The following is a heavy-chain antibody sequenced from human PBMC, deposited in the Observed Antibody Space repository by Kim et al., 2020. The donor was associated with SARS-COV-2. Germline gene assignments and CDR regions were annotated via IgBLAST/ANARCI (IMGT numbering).Heavy chain of an antibody. CDR2: VRGNGDT. J-gene: IGHJ5*02. CDR1: DGSITAYY. V-gene: IGHV4-59*13. D-gene: IGHD6-19*01. Sequence: SETLSLTCTVPDGSITAYYWNWFRQPPEKGLEWIGYVRGNGDTNYIPSLQNRLTMSLDTSKNLLSVELESVTAADTAVYFCARGGRYNSENNWFDPWGQGIQVIVSS. CDR3: ARGGRYNSENNWFDP.